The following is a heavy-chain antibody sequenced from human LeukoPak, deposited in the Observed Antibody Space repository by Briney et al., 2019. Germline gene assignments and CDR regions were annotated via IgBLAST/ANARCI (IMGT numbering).Heavy chain of an antibody. V-gene: IGHV3-33*01. J-gene: IGHJ3*02. CDR3: ARGGWLQFNDAFDI. D-gene: IGHD5-24*01. CDR1: GFTFSSYG. Sequence: GGSLRLSCAASGFTFSSYGMHWVRQAPGKGLEWVAVIWYDGSNKYYADSVKGRFTISRDNSKNTLYLQMNSLRAEDTAVYYCARGGWLQFNDAFDIWGQGTMVTVSS. CDR2: IWYDGSNK.